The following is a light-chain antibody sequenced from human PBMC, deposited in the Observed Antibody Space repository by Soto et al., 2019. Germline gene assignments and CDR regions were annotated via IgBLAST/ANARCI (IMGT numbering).Light chain of an antibody. CDR2: EVS. CDR3: CSYAGSSYYV. CDR1: SSDVGGYNH. Sequence: QSALTQPASVSGSPGQSITISCTGSSSDVGGYNHVSWYQQHPGKAPKLMIYEVSNRPSGVSNRFSGSKSGNTASLTISGLQAEDEADYYCCSYAGSSYYVFGSGTKLTVL. V-gene: IGLV2-14*01. J-gene: IGLJ1*01.